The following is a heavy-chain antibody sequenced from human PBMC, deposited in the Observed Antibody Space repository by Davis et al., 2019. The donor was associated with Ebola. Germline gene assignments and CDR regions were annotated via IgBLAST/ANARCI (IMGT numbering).Heavy chain of an antibody. CDR1: GITISDHT. CDR2: INRDGTTK. J-gene: IGHJ4*02. D-gene: IGHD2-15*01. Sequence: HTGGSLTLSCAVSGITISDHTMNWVRQAPGKGLVWVSSINRDGTTKTYADSVKGRFTVSRDNAKSTLYLQMNSLRVEDTAVYYCASYVVGWGRGTLVTVSS. V-gene: IGHV3-74*01. CDR3: ASYVVG.